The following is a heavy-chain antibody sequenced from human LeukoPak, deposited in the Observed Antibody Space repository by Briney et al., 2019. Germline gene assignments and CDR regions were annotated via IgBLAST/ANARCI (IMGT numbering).Heavy chain of an antibody. J-gene: IGHJ6*02. CDR2: IYYSGST. CDR3: ARLNSILRGMDV. V-gene: IGHV4-59*08. Sequence: SETLSLTCTVSGGSISSYYWSWIRQPPGKGLEWIGYIYYSGSTNYNPSLKSRVTISVDTSKNQFSLKLSSVTAADTAVYYCARLNSILRGMDVWGQGTTVTVSS. D-gene: IGHD2-21*01. CDR1: GGSISSYY.